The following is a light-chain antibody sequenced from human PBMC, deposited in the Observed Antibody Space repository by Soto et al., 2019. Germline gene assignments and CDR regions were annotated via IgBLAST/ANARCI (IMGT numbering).Light chain of an antibody. CDR1: SRTVGGHDY. CDR3: SSYAGSNNRVI. Sequence: QSALTQPPSASGSPGQSVTISCTGTSRTVGGHDYVSWYQQHPGKAPKLMIYEVSKRPSGVPDRFSGSKSGNTASLTVSGLQAEDKADYYCSSYAGSNNRVIFGGGTKLTVL. CDR2: EVS. J-gene: IGLJ2*01. V-gene: IGLV2-8*01.